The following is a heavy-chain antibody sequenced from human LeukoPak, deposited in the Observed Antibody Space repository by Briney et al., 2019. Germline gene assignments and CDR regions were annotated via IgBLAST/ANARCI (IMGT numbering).Heavy chain of an antibody. V-gene: IGHV3-9*01. CDR1: GFTFDDYA. J-gene: IGHJ4*02. D-gene: IGHD3-22*01. CDR3: AKDFYYDSSGLFDY. CDR2: ISWNGGSI. Sequence: GGSLRLSCAASGFTFDDYAMHWVRQAPGKGLEWVSGISWNGGSIGYADSVKGRFTISRDNAKNSLYLQMNSLRAEDTALYYCAKDFYYDSSGLFDYWGQGTLVTVSS.